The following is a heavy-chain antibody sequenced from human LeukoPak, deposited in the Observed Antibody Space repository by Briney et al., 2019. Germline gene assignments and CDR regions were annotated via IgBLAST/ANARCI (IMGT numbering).Heavy chain of an antibody. CDR2: IYTSGST. CDR3: ARGRDDYVWGCYPNYFDY. CDR1: GGSISSGSYY. J-gene: IGHJ4*02. V-gene: IGHV4-61*02. D-gene: IGHD3-16*01. Sequence: SETLSLTCTVSGGSISSGSYYWSWIRQPAGKGLEWIGRIYTSGSTNYNPSLKSRVTIQVDTSKNQFSLKLSSVTAADTAVYYCARGRDDYVWGCYPNYFDYWGQGTLVTVSS.